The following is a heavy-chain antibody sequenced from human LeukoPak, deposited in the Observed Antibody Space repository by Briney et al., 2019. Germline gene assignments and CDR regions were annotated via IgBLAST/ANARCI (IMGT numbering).Heavy chain of an antibody. CDR2: LSGGSSSI. CDR3: ARSIYDSSVYTYFDL. V-gene: IGHV3-21*01. Sequence: GGSLRLSCAASGFTFSSFSMNWVRQAPGKGLEWVSSLSGGSSSIYYAHSVKGRFTISRDNANKSLYLQMSNLRAEDMAVYYCARSIYDSSVYTYFDLWGQGIPVTVSS. CDR1: GFTFSSFS. D-gene: IGHD3-22*01. J-gene: IGHJ4*02.